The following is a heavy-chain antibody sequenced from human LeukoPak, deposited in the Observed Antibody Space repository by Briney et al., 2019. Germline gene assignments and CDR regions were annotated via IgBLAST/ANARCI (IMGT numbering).Heavy chain of an antibody. J-gene: IGHJ4*02. CDR2: MYFSGST. V-gene: IGHV4-39*01. Sequence: SETLSLTCTVSGGSVSSSFYYWGWIRQPQGKGLEWIGSMYFSGSTHYNPSLKSRVTISVDTSKNQFSLKLTSVTAADTAVYYCANAASYSVDYWGQGTLVTVSS. CDR3: ANAASYSVDY. CDR1: GGSVSSSFYY. D-gene: IGHD1-26*01.